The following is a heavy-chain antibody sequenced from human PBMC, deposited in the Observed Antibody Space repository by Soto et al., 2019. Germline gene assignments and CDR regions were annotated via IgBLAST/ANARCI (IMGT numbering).Heavy chain of an antibody. J-gene: IGHJ3*02. CDR2: ISSSSSTI. V-gene: IGHV3-48*01. CDR1: GFTFSSYS. Sequence: GGSLRLSCAASGFTFSSYSMNWVRQAPGKGLEWVSYISSSSSTIYYAYSVKGRLTISRDNAKNSLYLQMNSLRAEDTAVYYCAREGLLGYCSGGSCYHDAFDIWGQGTMVTVSS. CDR3: AREGLLGYCSGGSCYHDAFDI. D-gene: IGHD2-15*01.